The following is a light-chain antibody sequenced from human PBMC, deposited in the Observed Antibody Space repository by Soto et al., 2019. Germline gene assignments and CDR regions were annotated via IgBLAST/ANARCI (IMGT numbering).Light chain of an antibody. V-gene: IGLV1-47*02. CDR3: AAWDDSLSGVV. Sequence: QSVLTQPPSASGTPGQRVTISCSGSSSNIGSNYVYWYQQLPGTAPKLLIYSNNQRPSGGPDRFSGANSCASAALAISGLLSEDEDNYYCAAWDDSLSGVVFGGGTKVTVL. J-gene: IGLJ3*02. CDR1: SSNIGSNY. CDR2: SNN.